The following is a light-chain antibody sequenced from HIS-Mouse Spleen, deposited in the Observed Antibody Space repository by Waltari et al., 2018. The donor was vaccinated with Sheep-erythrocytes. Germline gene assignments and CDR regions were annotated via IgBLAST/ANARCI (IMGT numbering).Light chain of an antibody. CDR1: QDISNY. CDR2: DAS. Sequence: DIQMTQSPSSLSASVGDRVTITCQASQDISNYLNWYQQKLGKAPKLLIYDASNLETGVPSRFSGSGSGTDFTFTISILQPEDIATYYCQQYDNLPLTFGGGTKVEIK. V-gene: IGKV1-33*01. J-gene: IGKJ4*01. CDR3: QQYDNLPLT.